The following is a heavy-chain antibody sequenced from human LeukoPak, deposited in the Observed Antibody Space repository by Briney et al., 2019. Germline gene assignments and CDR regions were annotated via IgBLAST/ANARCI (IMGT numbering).Heavy chain of an antibody. V-gene: IGHV3-21*04. CDR1: GFTFSSYT. D-gene: IGHD3-10*01. J-gene: IGHJ4*02. CDR2: ISSGSTYI. Sequence: GGSLRLSCAASGFTFSSYTMNWVRQAPGKGLEWVSSISSGSTYIYYADSVQGRFTISRDNPKNTLYLQMNSLRAEDTAVYFCAKRGVVIRVFLVGFHKEAYYFDSWGQGALVTVSS. CDR3: AKRGVVIRVFLVGFHKEAYYFDS.